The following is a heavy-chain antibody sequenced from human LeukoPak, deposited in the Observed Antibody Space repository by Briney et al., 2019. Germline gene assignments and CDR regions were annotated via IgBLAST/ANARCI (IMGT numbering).Heavy chain of an antibody. V-gene: IGHV4-34*01. D-gene: IGHD5-18*01. Sequence: PSETLSLTCAVYGGSFSGYYWSWIRQPPGKGLEWIGEINHSGSTNYNPSLKSRVTISVDTSKNQFSLKLSSVTAADTAVYYCARTNRGYSYGYVYYYYGMDVWGQGTTVTVSS. J-gene: IGHJ6*02. CDR3: ARTNRGYSYGYVYYYYGMDV. CDR2: INHSGST. CDR1: GGSFSGYY.